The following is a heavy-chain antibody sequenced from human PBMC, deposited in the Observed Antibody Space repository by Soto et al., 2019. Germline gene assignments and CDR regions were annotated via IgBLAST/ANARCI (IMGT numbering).Heavy chain of an antibody. CDR2: IYYSGST. V-gene: IGHV4-39*01. D-gene: IGHD6-6*01. CDR3: ASARGRRSIAARPSYYYYGMDV. J-gene: IGHJ6*02. Sequence: QLQLQESGPGLVKPSETLSLTCTVSGGSISSSSYYWGWIRQPPGKGLEWIGSIYYSGSTYYNPSLKSRVTISVDTSKNQFSLKLSSVTAADTAVYYCASARGRRSIAARPSYYYYGMDVWGQGTTVTVSS. CDR1: GGSISSSSYY.